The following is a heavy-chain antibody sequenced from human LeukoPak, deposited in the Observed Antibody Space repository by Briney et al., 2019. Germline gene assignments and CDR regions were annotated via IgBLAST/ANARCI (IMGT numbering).Heavy chain of an antibody. V-gene: IGHV3-53*01. CDR2: IYSGGST. D-gene: IGHD6-13*01. CDR1: GFTVSSNY. CDR3: ARRVRAAAIWFDP. J-gene: IGHJ5*02. Sequence: GGSLRLSCAASGFTVSSNYMSWVRQAPGKGLECVSVIYSGGSTYYADSVKGRFTISRDNSKNTLYLQMNSLRAEDTAVYYCARRVRAAAIWFDPWGQGTLVTVSS.